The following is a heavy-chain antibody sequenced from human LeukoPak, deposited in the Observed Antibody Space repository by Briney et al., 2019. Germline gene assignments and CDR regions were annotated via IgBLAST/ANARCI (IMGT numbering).Heavy chain of an antibody. J-gene: IGHJ5*02. CDR3: AKDRTMVRGPTRAPLTRFDP. Sequence: GGSLRLSCAASGFTFSSYGMSWVRQAPGKGLEWVSAISGSGGSTYYADSVKGRFTISRDNSKNTLYLQMNSLRAEDTAVYYCAKDRTMVRGPTRAPLTRFDPWGQGTLVTVSS. V-gene: IGHV3-23*01. CDR1: GFTFSSYG. CDR2: ISGSGGST. D-gene: IGHD3-10*01.